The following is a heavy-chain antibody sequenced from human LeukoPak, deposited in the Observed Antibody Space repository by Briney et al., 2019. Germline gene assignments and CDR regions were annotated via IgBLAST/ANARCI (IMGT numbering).Heavy chain of an antibody. CDR1: GGSISSSSYY. V-gene: IGHV4-39*07. D-gene: IGHD4-23*01. CDR3: AREDHDYGGLGIDY. Sequence: SETLSLTCTVSGGSISSSSYYWGWIRQPPGKGLEWIGSIYYSGSTYYNPSLKSRVTISVDTSKNQFSLRLSSVTAADTAVYYCAREDHDYGGLGIDYWGQGTLVTVSS. CDR2: IYYSGST. J-gene: IGHJ4*02.